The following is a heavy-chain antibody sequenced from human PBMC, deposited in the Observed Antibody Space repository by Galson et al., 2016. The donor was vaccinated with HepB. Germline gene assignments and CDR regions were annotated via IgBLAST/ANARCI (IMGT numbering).Heavy chain of an antibody. CDR1: GFSFSNYG. D-gene: IGHD1-26*01. CDR3: ASAIVGTTYFDY. V-gene: IGHV3-30*03. J-gene: IGHJ4*02. Sequence: SLRLSCAASGFSFSNYGMHWVRQAPGKGLEWVALISYDGSNKYSTDSVKGRFSISRDDSKNKLYLQVNSLRAEDTALYYCASAIVGTTYFDYWGQGTLVTVSS. CDR2: ISYDGSNK.